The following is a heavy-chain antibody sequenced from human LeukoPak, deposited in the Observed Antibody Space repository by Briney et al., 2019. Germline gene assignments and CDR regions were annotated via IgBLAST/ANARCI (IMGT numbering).Heavy chain of an antibody. D-gene: IGHD4-17*01. CDR2: IYHSGST. CDR1: GYSISSGYY. V-gene: IGHV4-38-2*01. J-gene: IGHJ4*02. Sequence: PSETLSSTCAVSGYSISSGYYWGWIRQPPGKGLEWIGSIYHSGSTYYNPSLKSRVTISVDTSKNQFSLKLSSVTAADTAVYYCARTDYGDYVDYWGQGTLVTVSS. CDR3: ARTDYGDYVDY.